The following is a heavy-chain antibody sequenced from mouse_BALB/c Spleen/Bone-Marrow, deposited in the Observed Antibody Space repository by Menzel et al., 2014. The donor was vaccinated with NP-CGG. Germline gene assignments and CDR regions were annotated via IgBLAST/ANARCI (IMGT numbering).Heavy chain of an antibody. Sequence: EVKLVESGGGLVKPGGSLKPACAASGFSFNTYAMSWVRQSPEKRLEWVATINSGGSYTYYPDTVTGRFTISRDNAKNTLYLEMSSLRSEDAAMYYCARLDSSGSNYFDCWGQGTTLTVSS. V-gene: IGHV5-9-4*01. CDR3: ARLDSSGSNYFDC. CDR1: GFSFNTYA. D-gene: IGHD3-2*01. CDR2: INSGGSYT. J-gene: IGHJ2*01.